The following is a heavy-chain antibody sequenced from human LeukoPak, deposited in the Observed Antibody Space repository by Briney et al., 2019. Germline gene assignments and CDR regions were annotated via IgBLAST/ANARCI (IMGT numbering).Heavy chain of an antibody. J-gene: IGHJ3*02. CDR1: GYSFSNYW. Sequence: GESLKISCKGSGYSFSNYWIGWVRQMPGKGLEWMGIIYPGDSDTRYSPSFQGQVTTSADKSISTAYLQWSSLKASDTAMYYCARPFTFGEYDAFDIWGQGTMVTVSS. V-gene: IGHV5-51*01. CDR3: ARPFTFGEYDAFDI. CDR2: IYPGDSDT. D-gene: IGHD3-10*01.